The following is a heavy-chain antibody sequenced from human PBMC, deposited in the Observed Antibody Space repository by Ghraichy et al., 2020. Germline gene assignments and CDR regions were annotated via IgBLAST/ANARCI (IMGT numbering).Heavy chain of an antibody. CDR1: GGSINSNSYY. Sequence: SQTLSLTRTVSGGSINSNSYYWGWIRQPPGKGLEWIGSIYYSGRTYYNPSLKSRVTISVDTSKNQFSLKLSSVTAADTAVYYCARQGITFGGPNFPIDYWGQGTLVTVSS. V-gene: IGHV4-39*07. CDR2: IYYSGRT. CDR3: ARQGITFGGPNFPIDY. D-gene: IGHD3-16*01. J-gene: IGHJ4*02.